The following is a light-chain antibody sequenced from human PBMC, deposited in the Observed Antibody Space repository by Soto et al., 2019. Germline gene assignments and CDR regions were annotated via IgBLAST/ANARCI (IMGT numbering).Light chain of an antibody. CDR3: SSYAGRTLYV. Sequence: QSVLTPPPSASGSPGQSVTISCTGTSSDVGGYDYVSWYQQRPGKAPKLLIHEVTKRPSGVPDRFSGSKSGNTASLTVSGLQAADQADYYCSSYAGRTLYVFGTGTKGTVL. J-gene: IGLJ1*01. V-gene: IGLV2-8*01. CDR2: EVT. CDR1: SSDVGGYDY.